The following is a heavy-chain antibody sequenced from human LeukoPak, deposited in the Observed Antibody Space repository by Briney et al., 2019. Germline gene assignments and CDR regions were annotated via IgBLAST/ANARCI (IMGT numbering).Heavy chain of an antibody. CDR3: AKDLGYYDSSGYYLFDY. CDR1: GFTFSSYG. V-gene: IGHV3-30*02. J-gene: IGHJ4*02. D-gene: IGHD3-22*01. CDR2: IRYDGSNK. Sequence: GGSLRLSCAASGFTFSSYGMHWVRQAPGKGLEWVAFIRYDGSNKYYADSVKGRFTISRDNSKNTLYLQMNSLRAEDTAVYYYAKDLGYYDSSGYYLFDYWGQGTLVTVSS.